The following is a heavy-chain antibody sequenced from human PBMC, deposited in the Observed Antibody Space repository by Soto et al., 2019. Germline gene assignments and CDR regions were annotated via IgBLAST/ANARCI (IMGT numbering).Heavy chain of an antibody. CDR3: AKGSYTNYNWFDP. D-gene: IGHD2-8*01. V-gene: IGHV3-23*01. CDR2: ISQSGDNT. CDR1: GFTFSSHA. Sequence: GGSLRLSCAGSGFTFSSHAMSWVRQAPGKGLEWVSAISQSGDNTYYGDSVKGRFTVSRDNSKNTVYLQMSSLRADDTAVYYCAKGSYTNYNWFDPWGQGTLVTVSS. J-gene: IGHJ5*02.